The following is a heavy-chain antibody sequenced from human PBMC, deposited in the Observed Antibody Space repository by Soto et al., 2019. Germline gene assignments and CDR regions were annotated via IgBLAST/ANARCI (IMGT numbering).Heavy chain of an antibody. CDR1: GYTFTGYY. Sequence: EASVKVSCKASGYTFTGYYMHWVRQAPGQGLEWMGWINPNSGGTNYAQKFQGWVTMTRDTSISTAYMELSRLRSDDTAVYYCARAPYYYGSGSYYKSYYGMDVWGQGTTVTVSS. D-gene: IGHD3-10*01. CDR2: INPNSGGT. V-gene: IGHV1-2*04. CDR3: ARAPYYYGSGSYYKSYYGMDV. J-gene: IGHJ6*02.